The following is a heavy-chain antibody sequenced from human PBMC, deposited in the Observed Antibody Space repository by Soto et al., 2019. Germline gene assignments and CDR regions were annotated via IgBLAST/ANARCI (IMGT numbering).Heavy chain of an antibody. CDR3: ARAGYCSSTSCYEYWFEP. J-gene: IGHJ5*02. CDR2: INAGNGNT. CDR1: GYTFTSYA. Sequence: ASVKVSCKASGYTFTSYAMHCVRQAPGQRLEWMGWINAGNGNTKYSQKFQGRVTITRDTSASTAYMELSSLRSEDTAVYYCARAGYCSSTSCYEYWFEPWGQGTLVTVSS. D-gene: IGHD2-2*03. V-gene: IGHV1-3*01.